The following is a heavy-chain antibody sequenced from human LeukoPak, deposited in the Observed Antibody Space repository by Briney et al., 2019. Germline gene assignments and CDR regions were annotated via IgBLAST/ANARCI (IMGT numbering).Heavy chain of an antibody. CDR2: IYYSGST. CDR1: GGSISSSSYY. CDR3: ARHSPNWNWVDY. Sequence: SETLSLTCTVSGGSISSSSYYWGWIRQPPGKGLEWIGSIYYSGSTYYNPSLKSRVTISVDTSKNQFSLKLSSVTAAGTAVYYCARHSPNWNWVDYWGQGTLVTVSS. J-gene: IGHJ4*02. V-gene: IGHV4-39*01. D-gene: IGHD1-7*01.